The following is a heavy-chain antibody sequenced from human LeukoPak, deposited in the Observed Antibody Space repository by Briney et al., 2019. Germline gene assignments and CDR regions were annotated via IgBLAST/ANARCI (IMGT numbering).Heavy chain of an antibody. CDR2: ISSSGSTI. Sequence: GGSLRLSCAASGFTFSSYETNWVRQAPGKGLEWVSYISSSGSTIYYADSVKGRFTISRDNAKNSLYLQMNSLRAEDTAVYYCARDRPHYYDSSGYFDYWGQGTLVTVSP. D-gene: IGHD3-22*01. J-gene: IGHJ4*02. CDR3: ARDRPHYYDSSGYFDY. V-gene: IGHV3-48*03. CDR1: GFTFSSYE.